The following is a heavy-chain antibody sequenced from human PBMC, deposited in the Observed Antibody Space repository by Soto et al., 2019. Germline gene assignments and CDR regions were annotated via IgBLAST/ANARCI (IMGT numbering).Heavy chain of an antibody. V-gene: IGHV3-66*01. CDR2: IYSGGST. D-gene: IGHD3-3*01. CDR1: GFTVSSNY. CDR3: ARGGLRFLEWLGNYMDV. J-gene: IGHJ6*03. Sequence: GGSLRLSCAASGFTVSSNYMSWVRQAPGKGLEWVSVIYSGGSTYYADSVKGRFTISRDNSKNTLYLQMNSLRAEDTAVYYCARGGLRFLEWLGNYMDVWGKGTAVTVSS.